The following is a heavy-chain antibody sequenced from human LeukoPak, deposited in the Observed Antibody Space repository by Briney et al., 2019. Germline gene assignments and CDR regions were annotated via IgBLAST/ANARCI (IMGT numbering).Heavy chain of an antibody. D-gene: IGHD3-22*01. J-gene: IGHJ4*02. V-gene: IGHV7-4-1*02. CDR1: GYTFTSYA. CDR2: INTNTGNP. CDR3: ARDRYYYDSSGYLFDY. Sequence: ASVKVSCKASGYTFTSYAMNWVRQAPGQGLEWIGWINTNTGNPTYAQGFTGRFVFSLDTSVSTAYLQISSLKAEDTAVYYCARDRYYYDSSGYLFDYWGQGTLVTVSS.